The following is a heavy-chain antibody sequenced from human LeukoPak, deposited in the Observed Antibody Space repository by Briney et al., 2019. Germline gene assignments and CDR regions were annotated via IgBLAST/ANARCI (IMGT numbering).Heavy chain of an antibody. J-gene: IGHJ4*02. Sequence: GASVKVSCKASGGTFSSYAISWVRQAPGQGLEWMGGIIPIFGTANYAQKFQGRVTITADESTSTAYMELSSLRSEDTAVYYCARDPSELSNYYVGGYWGQGTLVTVSS. CDR2: IIPIFGTA. D-gene: IGHD3-10*02. V-gene: IGHV1-69*13. CDR1: GGTFSSYA. CDR3: ARDPSELSNYYVGGY.